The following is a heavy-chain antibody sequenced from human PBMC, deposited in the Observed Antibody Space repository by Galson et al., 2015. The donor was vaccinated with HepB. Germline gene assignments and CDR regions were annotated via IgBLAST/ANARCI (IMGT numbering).Heavy chain of an antibody. Sequence: SLRLSCAASGLTFSFSDTSIHWVRQPSGRGLEWLGRIRRKVDNYGTQYSGSVKGRFKISRDDLRNMAYLDMNGLTTDDTAVYFCTTGLHDYGDYNKDFWGQGTLVTVSS. V-gene: IGHV3-73*01. D-gene: IGHD4-17*01. CDR2: IRRKVDNYGT. CDR1: GLTFSFSDTS. CDR3: TTGLHDYGDYNKDF. J-gene: IGHJ4*02.